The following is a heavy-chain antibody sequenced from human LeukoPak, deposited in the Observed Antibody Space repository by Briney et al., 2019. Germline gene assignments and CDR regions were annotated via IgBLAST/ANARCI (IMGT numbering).Heavy chain of an antibody. D-gene: IGHD3-10*01. CDR1: GITFSSYA. V-gene: IGHV3-23*01. CDR3: AKDAITMVRGVIITLDY. J-gene: IGHJ4*02. Sequence: GGSLRLSCAASGITFSSYAMSWVRQAPGKGLEWVSAISGSGGSTYYADSVKGRFTISRDNSKNTLYLQMNSLRAEDTAVYYCAKDAITMVRGVIITLDYWGQGTLVTVSS. CDR2: ISGSGGST.